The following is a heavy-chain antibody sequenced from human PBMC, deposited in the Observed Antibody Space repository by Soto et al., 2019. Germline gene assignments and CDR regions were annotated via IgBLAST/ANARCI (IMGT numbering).Heavy chain of an antibody. CDR2: IRSKAYGGTT. CDR1: GFTFGGYA. CDR3: TRPSAMLGTYAFDI. Sequence: GGSLRLSCTASGFTFGGYAMSWFRQAPGKGLEWVGFIRSKAYGGTTEYAASVKGRFTISRDDSKSIAYLQMNSLKTEDTAVYYCTRPSAMLGTYAFDIWGQGTMVTVSS. D-gene: IGHD7-27*01. J-gene: IGHJ3*02. V-gene: IGHV3-49*03.